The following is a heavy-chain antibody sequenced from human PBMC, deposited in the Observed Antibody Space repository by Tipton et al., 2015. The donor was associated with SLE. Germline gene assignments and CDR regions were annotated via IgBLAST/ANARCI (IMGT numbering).Heavy chain of an antibody. CDR3: ARDHVVQGNRNAFDI. CDR2: INAGNGNA. J-gene: IGHJ3*02. D-gene: IGHD3-10*01. Sequence: QLVQSGAEVKKPGASVKVSCKASGYTFTSYAMHWVRQAPGQRLEWMGWINAGNGNAKYSQKFQGRVTITRDTSASTAYMELSSLRSEDTAVYYCARDHVVQGNRNAFDIWGQGTMVTVSS. V-gene: IGHV1-3*01. CDR1: GYTFTSYA.